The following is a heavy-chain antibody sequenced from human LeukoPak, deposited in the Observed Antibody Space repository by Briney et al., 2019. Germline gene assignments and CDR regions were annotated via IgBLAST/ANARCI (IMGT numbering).Heavy chain of an antibody. J-gene: IGHJ4*02. CDR2: IYYSGST. D-gene: IGHD3-9*01. CDR1: GGSISSYY. Sequence: SETLSLTCTVSGGSISSYYWSWIRQPPGKGLEWIGYIYYSGSTNYNPSLKSRVTISVDTSKNQFSLKLSSVTAADTVVYYCARTYYDILTGYLFDYWGPGTLVTVSS. CDR3: ARTYYDILTGYLFDY. V-gene: IGHV4-59*08.